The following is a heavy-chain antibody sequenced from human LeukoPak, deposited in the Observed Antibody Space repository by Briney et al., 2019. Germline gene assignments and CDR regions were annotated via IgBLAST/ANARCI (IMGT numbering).Heavy chain of an antibody. CDR3: AKSLGVGGYTRYKGFDQ. CDR2: ISNSDGST. V-gene: IGHV3-23*01. Sequence: GGSLRLSCAASGFTFSSYAMNWVRQAPGKGLVWVSSISNSDGSTYYADFVKGRFTISRDNSKNTLHLQMNSLRAEDTAVYYCAKSLGVGGYTRYKGFDQWGQGTLVTVSS. D-gene: IGHD5-24*01. CDR1: GFTFSSYA. J-gene: IGHJ4*02.